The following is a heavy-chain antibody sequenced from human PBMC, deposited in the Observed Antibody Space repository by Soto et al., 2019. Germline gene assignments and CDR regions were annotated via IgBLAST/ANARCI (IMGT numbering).Heavy chain of an antibody. V-gene: IGHV5-51*01. CDR3: ARQGESHFDWFPQGWFDP. D-gene: IGHD3-9*01. CDR1: GYSFTSYW. Sequence: GESLKISCKGSGYSFTSYWIGWVRQMPGKGLEWMGIIYPGDSDTRYSPSFQGQVTISADKSISTAYLQWSSLKASDTAMYYCARQGESHFDWFPQGWFDPWGQGTLVTVSS. CDR2: IYPGDSDT. J-gene: IGHJ5*02.